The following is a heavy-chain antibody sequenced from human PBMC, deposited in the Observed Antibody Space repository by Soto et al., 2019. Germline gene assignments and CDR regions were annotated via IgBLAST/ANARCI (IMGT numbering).Heavy chain of an antibody. CDR3: ARSMVRGVYGMDV. CDR1: GGSISSGGYY. CDR2: IYYSGST. D-gene: IGHD3-10*01. J-gene: IGHJ6*02. V-gene: IGHV4-31*03. Sequence: QVQLQESGPGLVKPSQTLSLTCTVSGGSISSGGYYWSWIRQHPGKGLEWIGYIYYSGSTYYNPSRMLRVTRSVDASKNQCSLKLSSVTAADTAVYYCARSMVRGVYGMDVWGQGTTVTVSS.